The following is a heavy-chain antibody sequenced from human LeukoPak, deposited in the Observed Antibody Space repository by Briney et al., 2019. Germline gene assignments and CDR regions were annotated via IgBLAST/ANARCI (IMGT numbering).Heavy chain of an antibody. V-gene: IGHV3-23*01. D-gene: IGHD1-26*01. CDR2: ISSTGGTT. CDR3: AKAVFEMEPYYFDY. J-gene: IGHJ4*02. Sequence: PGGSLRLSCAASGITFSSYGMSWVRQAPGKGLEWVSSISSTGGTTYYADSVKGRFTISRDNSKNTLYLQMNSLRAEDTAVYYCAKAVFEMEPYYFDYWGQGTLVTVSS. CDR1: GITFSSYG.